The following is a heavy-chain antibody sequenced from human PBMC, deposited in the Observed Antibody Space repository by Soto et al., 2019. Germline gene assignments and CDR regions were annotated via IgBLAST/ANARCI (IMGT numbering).Heavy chain of an antibody. D-gene: IGHD1-26*01. J-gene: IGHJ6*03. CDR3: ARSLPGGTVFDMDI. Sequence: QLQLRESGPGLVQPAQTLSLTCTVAGGSITGGFSYWTWVRQHPGKGLEWVGHIYYSGTAYYNPSLKSRVALSVDPSQNRFSLKLSSVTAADTAIYFCARSLPGGTVFDMDIWGEGTTVTVSS. CDR1: GGSITGGFSY. CDR2: IYYSGTA. V-gene: IGHV4-31*03.